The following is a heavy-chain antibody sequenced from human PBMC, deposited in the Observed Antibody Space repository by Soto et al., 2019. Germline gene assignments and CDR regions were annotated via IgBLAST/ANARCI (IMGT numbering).Heavy chain of an antibody. CDR3: ARGGGYYDSSGYPGY. CDR2: INHSGST. V-gene: IGHV4-34*01. D-gene: IGHD3-22*01. J-gene: IGHJ4*02. CDR1: GGSFSGYY. Sequence: PSETLSLTCAVYGGSFSGYYWSWIRQPPGKGLEWIGEINHSGSTNYNPSLKSRVTISVDTSKNQFSLRLSSVTAADTAVYYCARGGGYYDSSGYPGYWGQGTLVTVS.